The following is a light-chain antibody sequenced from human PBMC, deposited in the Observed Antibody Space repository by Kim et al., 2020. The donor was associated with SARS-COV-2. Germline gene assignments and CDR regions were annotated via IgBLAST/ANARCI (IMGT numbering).Light chain of an antibody. J-gene: IGKJ1*01. V-gene: IGKV1-5*01. CDR3: QQYHAYWT. CDR1: QTINKW. CDR2: DAS. Sequence: SASVGDRVTITCRDSQTINKWLAWYQQKPGKAPKLLIYDASTVESGVPSRFSGSGSETEFTLTINSLQPDDLATYYCQQYHAYWTFGQGTKVDIK.